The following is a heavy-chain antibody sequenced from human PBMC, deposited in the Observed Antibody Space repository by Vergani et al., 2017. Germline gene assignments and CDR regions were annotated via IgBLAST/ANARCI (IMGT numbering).Heavy chain of an antibody. D-gene: IGHD2-21*02. CDR2: VIPHLEIT. CDR1: GGTFGSHT. J-gene: IGHJ4*02. CDR3: AGGTEADCGGDCSFDY. Sequence: QVQLEQSGAEVKKPGSSVTVSCRASGGTFGSHTISWVRQAPGQGLEWVGRVIPHLEITTLAQHLQGRVIITADKSTDTAYMELSRLRSDDTAVYYCAGGTEADCGGDCSFDYWGQGTLVTVSS. V-gene: IGHV1-69*02.